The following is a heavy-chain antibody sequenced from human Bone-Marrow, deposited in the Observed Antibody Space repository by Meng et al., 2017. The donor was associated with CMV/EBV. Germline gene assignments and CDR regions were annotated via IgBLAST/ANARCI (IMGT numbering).Heavy chain of an antibody. V-gene: IGHV3-23*03. J-gene: IGHJ4*02. Sequence: GESLKISCAASGFTVSRNHMSWVRQVPGKGLEWVSLIYSGGSSTYYADSVKGRFTISRDNSKNTLYLQMNSLRAEDTAVYYCAKIRGVVWNGGVDYWGQGTLVTVSS. CDR3: AKIRGVVWNGGVDY. D-gene: IGHD2-15*01. CDR2: IYSGGSST. CDR1: GFTVSRNH.